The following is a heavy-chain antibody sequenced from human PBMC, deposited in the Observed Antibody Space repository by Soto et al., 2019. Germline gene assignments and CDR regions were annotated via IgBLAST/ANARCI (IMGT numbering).Heavy chain of an antibody. CDR3: ARIYCSGGSCYPRPRAPNAFDI. CDR1: GFSLSTSGVG. D-gene: IGHD2-15*01. J-gene: IGHJ3*02. CDR2: IYWDDDK. Sequence: SGPTLVNPTQTLTLTCTFSGFSLSTSGVGVGWIRQPPGKALEWLALIYWDDDKRYSPSLKSRLTITKDTSKNQVVLTMTNMDPVDTATYYCARIYCSGGSCYPRPRAPNAFDIWGQGTMVTVSS. V-gene: IGHV2-5*02.